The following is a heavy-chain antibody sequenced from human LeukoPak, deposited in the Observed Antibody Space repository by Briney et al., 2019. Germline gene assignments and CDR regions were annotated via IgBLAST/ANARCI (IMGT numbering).Heavy chain of an antibody. CDR3: ARARSWQKWFDP. V-gene: IGHV4-31*03. CDR2: IYYSGST. J-gene: IGHJ5*02. D-gene: IGHD6-13*01. Sequence: PSETLSLTCTVSGGSISSGGYYWSWIRQHPGKGLEWIGYIYYSGSTYYNPSLKSRVTISVDTSKNQFSLKLSSVTAADTAVYYCARARSWQKWFDPWGQGTLVTVSS. CDR1: GGSISSGGYY.